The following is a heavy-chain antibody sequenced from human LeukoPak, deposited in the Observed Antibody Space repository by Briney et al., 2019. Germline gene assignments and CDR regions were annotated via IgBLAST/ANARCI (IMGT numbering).Heavy chain of an antibody. CDR3: ARDRGHSGYDLYDY. CDR2: IKKDGSAL. D-gene: IGHD5-12*01. J-gene: IGHJ4*02. V-gene: IGHV3-7*01. CDR1: GFIFSNYW. Sequence: SLRVSCAHSGFIFSNYWMVWLRQAPAEGREWVDNIKKDGSALYYVDSVKGRFTISRDTAKDSLYLQMNSLRAEDTAVYYCARDRGHSGYDLYDYWGQGTLVTVSS.